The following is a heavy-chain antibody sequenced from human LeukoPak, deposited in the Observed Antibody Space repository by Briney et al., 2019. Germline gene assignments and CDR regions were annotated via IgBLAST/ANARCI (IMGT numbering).Heavy chain of an antibody. CDR3: ARGVATAGRSGLDH. J-gene: IGHJ4*02. CDR2: INTDGSTT. Sequence: GGSLRLSCAVPGFTFSGSWMHWVRQAPGKGLVWVSRINTDGSTTSHADSVKGRFTISRDNAKNTLYLQMNSLRAEDSGVYYCARGVATAGRSGLDHWGQGTLVTVSS. CDR1: GFTFSGSW. D-gene: IGHD6-13*01. V-gene: IGHV3-74*01.